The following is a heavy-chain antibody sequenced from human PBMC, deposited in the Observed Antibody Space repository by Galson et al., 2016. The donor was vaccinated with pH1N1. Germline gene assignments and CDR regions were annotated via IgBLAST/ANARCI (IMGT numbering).Heavy chain of an antibody. J-gene: IGHJ4*02. Sequence: LSLTCTVSSGSVSDGSFYWGWIRQPPGRGLEWIGNIYYSGHTYYNPSLKSRVTISVDTSKKQFSLTPKSVNVADTAVYYCARWVAWSSTWSQGTLVTVSS. CDR2: IYYSGHT. CDR3: ARWVAWSST. V-gene: IGHV4-39*01. CDR1: SGSVSDGSFY. D-gene: IGHD3-3*01.